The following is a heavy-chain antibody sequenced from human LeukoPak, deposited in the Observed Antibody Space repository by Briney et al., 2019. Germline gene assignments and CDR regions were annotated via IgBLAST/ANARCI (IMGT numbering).Heavy chain of an antibody. V-gene: IGHV1-69*05. Sequence: GASVKVSCKASGGTFSSYAISWVRQAPGQGLEWMGRIIPIFGTANYAQKFQGGVTITTDESTSTAYMELSSLRSEDTAVYYCARGPCSSTSCLTEINSDYWGQGTLVTVSS. J-gene: IGHJ4*02. CDR3: ARGPCSSTSCLTEINSDY. D-gene: IGHD2-2*01. CDR2: IIPIFGTA. CDR1: GGTFSSYA.